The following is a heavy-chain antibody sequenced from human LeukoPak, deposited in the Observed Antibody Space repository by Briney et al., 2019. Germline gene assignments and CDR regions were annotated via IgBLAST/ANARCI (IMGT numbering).Heavy chain of an antibody. CDR1: GFTFSNYW. V-gene: IGHV3-7*03. Sequence: PGGSLRLSCAASGFTFSNYWMSWVRQAPGKGLEWVANIKQDGSEKYYVDSVKGRFTISRDNAKNSLYLQMNSLRAEDTAIYYCAKDSGYWFDNSGYNYCDYWGQGTLVTVSS. J-gene: IGHJ4*02. CDR3: AKDSGYWFDNSGYNYCDY. CDR2: IKQDGSEK. D-gene: IGHD3-22*01.